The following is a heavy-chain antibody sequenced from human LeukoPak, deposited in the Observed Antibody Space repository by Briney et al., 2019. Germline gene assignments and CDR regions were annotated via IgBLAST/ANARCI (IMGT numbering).Heavy chain of an antibody. J-gene: IGHJ4*02. CDR2: TKQDGSEK. D-gene: IGHD1-7*01. CDR3: VGWGISGITNH. CDR1: GFTFSSYW. Sequence: GGSLRLSCAASGFTFSSYWMSWVHQAPGKGLEWVAQTKQDGSEKYYVDSVKGRFTTSRDKNSLFLQMNSVRAEDTAVYYCVGWGISGITNHWGQGTLVTVSS. V-gene: IGHV3-7*01.